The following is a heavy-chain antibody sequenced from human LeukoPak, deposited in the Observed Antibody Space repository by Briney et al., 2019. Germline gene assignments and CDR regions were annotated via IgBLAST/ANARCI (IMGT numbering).Heavy chain of an antibody. J-gene: IGHJ4*02. Sequence: ASVKVSCKASGYTFTSYDINWVRQATGQGLEWMGWMNPNSGNTGYAQKFQGRVTMTRNTSISTAYMELSSLRSEDTAVFYCARSYLYDSSGSYDYWGQGTLVTVSS. CDR2: MNPNSGNT. V-gene: IGHV1-8*01. CDR3: ARSYLYDSSGSYDY. D-gene: IGHD3-22*01. CDR1: GYTFTSYD.